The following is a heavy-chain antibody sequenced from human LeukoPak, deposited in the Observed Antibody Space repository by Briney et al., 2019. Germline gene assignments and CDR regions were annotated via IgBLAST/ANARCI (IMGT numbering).Heavy chain of an antibody. J-gene: IGHJ4*02. Sequence: SETLSLTCTVSGGSISSYYWSWIRQPPGRGLEWIGYIYYSGSTNYNPSLKSRVTISVDTSKNQFSLKLSSVTAADTAVYYCARGIQRWLQPDYWGQGTLVTVSS. V-gene: IGHV4-59*01. CDR3: ARGIQRWLQPDY. D-gene: IGHD5-24*01. CDR1: GGSISSYY. CDR2: IYYSGST.